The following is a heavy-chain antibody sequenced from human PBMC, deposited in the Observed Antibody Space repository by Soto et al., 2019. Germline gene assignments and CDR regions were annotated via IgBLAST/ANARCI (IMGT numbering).Heavy chain of an antibody. CDR3: AREKGSFWSSYYEDYYYYGMDV. J-gene: IGHJ6*02. CDR2: IIPILGIA. Sequence: ASVKVSCKASGGTFSSYAISWVRQAPGQGLEWMGGIIPILGIANYAQKFQGRVTITADKSTSTAYMELSSLRSEDTAVYYCAREKGSFWSSYYEDYYYYGMDVWGQGTTVTVSS. V-gene: IGHV1-69*10. D-gene: IGHD3-3*01. CDR1: GGTFSSYA.